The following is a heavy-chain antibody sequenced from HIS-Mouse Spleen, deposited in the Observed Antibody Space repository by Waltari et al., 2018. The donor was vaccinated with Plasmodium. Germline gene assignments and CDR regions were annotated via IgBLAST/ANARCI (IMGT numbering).Heavy chain of an antibody. Sequence: EVQLVESGGGLVKPGGSLRLSCAASGSTFSSYSLNWVRQAPGKGLEWVSSISSSSSYIYYADSVKGRFTISRDNAKNSLYLQMYSLRAEDTAVYYCAREDILTGYYNDYWYFDLWGRGTLVTVSS. J-gene: IGHJ2*01. V-gene: IGHV3-21*01. CDR3: AREDILTGYYNDYWYFDL. CDR2: ISSSSSYI. D-gene: IGHD3-9*01. CDR1: GSTFSSYS.